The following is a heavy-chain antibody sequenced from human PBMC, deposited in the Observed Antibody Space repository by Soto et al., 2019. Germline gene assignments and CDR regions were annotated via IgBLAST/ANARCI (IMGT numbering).Heavy chain of an antibody. V-gene: IGHV1-69*13. CDR1: GGTFSSYA. D-gene: IGHD3-10*01. CDR2: IIPIFGTA. CDR3: ARASRITMVRGVIGYYFDY. Sequence: ASVKVSCKASGGTFSSYAISWVRQAPGQGLEWMGGIIPIFGTANYAQKFQGRVTITADESTSTAYMELSSLRSEDTAVYYCARASRITMVRGVIGYYFDYWGQGTLVTVSS. J-gene: IGHJ4*02.